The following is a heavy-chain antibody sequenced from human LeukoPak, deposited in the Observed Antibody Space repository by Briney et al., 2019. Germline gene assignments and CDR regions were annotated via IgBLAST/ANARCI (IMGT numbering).Heavy chain of an antibody. CDR2: INWNGGST. D-gene: IGHD3-3*01. CDR1: GFTFDNYA. V-gene: IGHV3-20*04. J-gene: IGHJ4*02. CDR3: ARVKGSGYRNSIDY. Sequence: GGSLRLSCAASGFTFDNYAMNWVPQAPGKGLEWVSGINWNGGSTYYRDSVKGRFTISRDNAKNSLYLQMNSLRAEDTALYYCARVKGSGYRNSIDYWGQGTLVTVS.